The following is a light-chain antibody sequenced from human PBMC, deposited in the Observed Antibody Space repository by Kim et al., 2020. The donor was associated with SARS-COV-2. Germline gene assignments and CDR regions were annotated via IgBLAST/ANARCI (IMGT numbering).Light chain of an antibody. CDR1: NIGSKN. CDR3: QVWDSSTVV. V-gene: IGLV3-9*01. J-gene: IGLJ2*01. CDR2: RDS. Sequence: SVALGQTARITCGENNIGSKNVHWYTQKPGQAPILVIYRDSNRPSGIPERFSGSTSGNTATLTISRAQAGDEADYYCQVWDSSTVVFGGGTQPTVL.